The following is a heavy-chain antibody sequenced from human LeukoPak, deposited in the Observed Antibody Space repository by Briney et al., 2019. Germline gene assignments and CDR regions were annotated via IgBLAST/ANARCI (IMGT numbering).Heavy chain of an antibody. J-gene: IGHJ4*02. D-gene: IGHD2-2*01. CDR1: GFTLSNYY. Sequence: GGSLRLSCAASGFTLSNYYMHWVRQPPGKGLVWVSRLINHDTTATYADSVEGRFTISRDNAKNTLYLQMNSLRADDTAVYYCARGGCSNPSCLADWGQGILVTASS. CDR2: LINHDTTA. V-gene: IGHV3-74*01. CDR3: ARGGCSNPSCLAD.